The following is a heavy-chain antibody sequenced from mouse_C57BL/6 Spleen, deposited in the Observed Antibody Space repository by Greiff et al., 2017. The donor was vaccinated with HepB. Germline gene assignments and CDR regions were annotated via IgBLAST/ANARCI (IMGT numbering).Heavy chain of an antibody. J-gene: IGHJ4*01. CDR1: GFTFTDYY. CDR2: IRNKANGYTT. Sequence: EVMLVESGGGLVQPGGSLSLSCAASGFTFTDYYMSWVRQPPGKALEWLGFIRNKANGYTTEYSASVKGRFTISRDNSQSILYLQMNALRAEDSATYYCARSGRYAMDYWGQGTSVTVSS. V-gene: IGHV7-3*01. D-gene: IGHD3-1*01. CDR3: ARSGRYAMDY.